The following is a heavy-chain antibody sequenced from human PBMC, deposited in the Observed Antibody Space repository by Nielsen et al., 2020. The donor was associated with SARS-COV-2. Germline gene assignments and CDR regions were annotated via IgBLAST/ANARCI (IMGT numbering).Heavy chain of an antibody. V-gene: IGHV3-30*18. J-gene: IGHJ6*02. D-gene: IGHD3-16*01. Sequence: GESLKISCAASGFTFNNYGLDWVRQAPGKGLEWVASISYEGSKKYYADSLTGRFTVSRDTSKNTVYLQMNSLSVEDTAVYYCAKRRAVFMLTFGGEGAMDVWGQGTTVSVSS. CDR1: GFTFNNYG. CDR3: AKRRAVFMLTFGGEGAMDV. CDR2: ISYEGSKK.